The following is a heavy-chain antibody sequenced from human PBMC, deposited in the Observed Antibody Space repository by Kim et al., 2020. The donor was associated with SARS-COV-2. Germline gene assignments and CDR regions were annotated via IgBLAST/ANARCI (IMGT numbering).Heavy chain of an antibody. CDR1: GGSISSGGYY. J-gene: IGHJ4*02. CDR2: IYYSGST. Sequence: SETLSLTCTVSGGSISSGGYYWSWIRQHPGMGLEWIGYIYYSGSTYDNPSLKSRVTISVDTSKNQFSLKLSSVTAADTAVYYCARAKQGGMIVVVISEFDYWGQGTLVTVSS. D-gene: IGHD3-22*01. CDR3: ARAKQGGMIVVVISEFDY. V-gene: IGHV4-31*03.